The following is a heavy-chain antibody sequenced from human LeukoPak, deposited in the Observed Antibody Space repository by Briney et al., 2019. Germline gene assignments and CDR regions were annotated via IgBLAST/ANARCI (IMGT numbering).Heavy chain of an antibody. Sequence: SETLSLTCAVSGGSISSSNWWSWIRQPPGKGLEWIGEIYHSGSTNYNPSLKSRVTISLDTSRNQFSLKLNSVTAADTAVYYCAKSNGYGLVDIWGQGTVVTVSS. CDR2: IYHSGST. J-gene: IGHJ3*02. V-gene: IGHV4-4*02. CDR3: AKSNGYGLVDI. CDR1: GGSISSSNW. D-gene: IGHD3-10*01.